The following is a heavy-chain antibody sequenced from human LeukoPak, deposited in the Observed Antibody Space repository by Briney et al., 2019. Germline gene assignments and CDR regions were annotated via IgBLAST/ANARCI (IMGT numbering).Heavy chain of an antibody. CDR1: GFTFSNYG. V-gene: IGHV3-53*01. CDR2: IYSGGSS. D-gene: IGHD6-19*01. J-gene: IGHJ4*02. Sequence: GGSLRLSCAASGFTFSNYGMHWVRQAPGKGLEWVAVIYSGGSSYYADSVKGRFTISRDNSKNTLYLQMNSLRAEDTAVYYCARGYSSGWIFYYFDYWGQGTLVTVSS. CDR3: ARGYSSGWIFYYFDY.